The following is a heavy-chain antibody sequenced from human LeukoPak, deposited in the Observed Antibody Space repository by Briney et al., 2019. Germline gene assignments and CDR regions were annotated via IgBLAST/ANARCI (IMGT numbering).Heavy chain of an antibody. CDR2: ITPIFGTA. D-gene: IGHD2-2*01. CDR1: GGTFSSYA. V-gene: IGHV1-69*05. J-gene: IGHJ5*02. Sequence: SVKVSCKASGGTFSSYAISWVRQAPGQGLEWMGGITPIFGTANYAQKFQGRVTITTDESTSTAYMELSSLRSEDTAVYYCARGRGDIVVVPAAMHWFDPWGQGTLVTVSS. CDR3: ARGRGDIVVVPAAMHWFDP.